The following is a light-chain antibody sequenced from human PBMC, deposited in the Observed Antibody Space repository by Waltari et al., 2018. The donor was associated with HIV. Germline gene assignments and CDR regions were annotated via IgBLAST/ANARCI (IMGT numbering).Light chain of an antibody. CDR2: RNH. CDR1: TSNIGTNT. CDR3: AAWDASLHVV. V-gene: IGLV1-44*01. Sequence: QSVLTQPPSASGTLGQGVTISCFGSTSNIGTNTVTWYQHLPGAAPKLIIFRNHQRPSGVPDRFSGSQSGTSAFLTITGLLSGDEATYYCAAWDASLHVVFGGGTQLTVL. J-gene: IGLJ2*01.